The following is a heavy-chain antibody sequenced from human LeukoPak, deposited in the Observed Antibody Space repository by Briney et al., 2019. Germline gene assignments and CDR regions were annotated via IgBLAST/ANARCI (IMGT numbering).Heavy chain of an antibody. CDR1: GFTLSAYG. J-gene: IGHJ3*01. CDR3: ARDCHWPNDALDL. CDR2: ISSGGVT. Sequence: PGGSLRLSCVASGFTLSAYGMSWVRQAPGKGPEWVSAISSGGVTFYPDSVKGRFTISRDSSKNALFLQMNSLRAEDTALYYCARDCHWPNDALDLWGQGTMVTLSS. D-gene: IGHD1-1*01. V-gene: IGHV3-23*01.